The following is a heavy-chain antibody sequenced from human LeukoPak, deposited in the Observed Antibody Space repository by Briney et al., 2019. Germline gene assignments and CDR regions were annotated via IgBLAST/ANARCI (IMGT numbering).Heavy chain of an antibody. Sequence: GGSLRLSCAASGFTFSSYGMHWVRQAPGKGLEWVAFIRYDGSNKYYADSVKGRFTISRDNSKNTLYLQMNSLRAEDTAVYYCARGVYYDSSGYCYFDYWGQGTLVTVSS. CDR1: GFTFSSYG. D-gene: IGHD3-22*01. V-gene: IGHV3-30*02. CDR3: ARGVYYDSSGYCYFDY. CDR2: IRYDGSNK. J-gene: IGHJ4*02.